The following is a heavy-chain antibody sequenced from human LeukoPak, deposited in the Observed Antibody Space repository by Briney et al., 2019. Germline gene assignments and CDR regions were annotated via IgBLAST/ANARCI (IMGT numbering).Heavy chain of an antibody. CDR3: ARAADSSSWYDHY. CDR1: GGSISSYY. CDR2: IYYSGST. D-gene: IGHD6-13*01. J-gene: IGHJ4*02. Sequence: PSETLSLTCTVSGGSISSYYWSWIRQPPGKGLESIAYIYYSGSTNYNPSLKSRVTISVDTSKNQFSLKLSSVTAADTAVYYCARAADSSSWYDHYWGQGTLVTVSS. V-gene: IGHV4-59*12.